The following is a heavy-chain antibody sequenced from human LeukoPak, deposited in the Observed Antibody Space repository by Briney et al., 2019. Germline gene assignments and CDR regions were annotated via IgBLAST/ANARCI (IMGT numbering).Heavy chain of an antibody. CDR3: ARGGATAGDY. J-gene: IGHJ4*02. CDR1: GFTFTSYY. D-gene: IGHD2-21*02. CDR2: INPSGGST. Sequence: GGSLRLSCAASGFTFTSYYMHWVRQAPGQGLEWMGIINPSGGSTSYAQKFQGRVTMTRDTSTSTVYMELSSLRSEDTAVYYCARGGATAGDYWGQGTLVTVSS. V-gene: IGHV1-46*01.